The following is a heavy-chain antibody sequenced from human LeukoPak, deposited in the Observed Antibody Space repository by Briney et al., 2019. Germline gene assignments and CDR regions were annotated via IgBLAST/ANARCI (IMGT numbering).Heavy chain of an antibody. CDR3: ARSTNYMFDY. CDR2: IYYSGST. D-gene: IGHD4/OR15-4a*01. Sequence: SETLSLTCTVSGGSISSYYWSWIRQPPGKGLEWIGYIYYSGSTNYNPSLKSRVTISVDTSKNQFSLRLNSMTAADTAVYYCARSTNYMFDYWGQGTLVTVSS. V-gene: IGHV4-59*12. J-gene: IGHJ4*02. CDR1: GGSISSYY.